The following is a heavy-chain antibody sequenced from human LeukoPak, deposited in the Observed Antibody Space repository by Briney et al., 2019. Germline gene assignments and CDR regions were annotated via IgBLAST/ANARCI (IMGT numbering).Heavy chain of an antibody. CDR1: GYTFTGYY. V-gene: IGHV1-2*02. CDR3: ARENGGSYGYYFDY. CDR2: INPNSGGT. Sequence: ASVKVSCKASGYTFTGYYMHWLRQAPGQGLEWMGWINPNSGGTNYAQKFQGRVTMTRDTSISTAYMELSRLRSDDTAVYYCARENGGSYGYYFDYWGQGTLVTVSS. D-gene: IGHD1-26*01. J-gene: IGHJ4*02.